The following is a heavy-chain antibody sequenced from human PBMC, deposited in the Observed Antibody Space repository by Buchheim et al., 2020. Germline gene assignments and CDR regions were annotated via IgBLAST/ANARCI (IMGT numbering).Heavy chain of an antibody. Sequence: QVQLVESGGGVVQPGRSLRLSCAASGFTFSSYAMHWVRQAPGKGLEWVAVISYDGSNKYYADSVKGRFTISRDNSQNTLYLQMNSLRAEDTAVYYCARCGGTFFYYYGMDVWGQGTT. CDR1: GFTFSSYA. J-gene: IGHJ6*02. V-gene: IGHV3-30-3*01. CDR3: ARCGGTFFYYYGMDV. CDR2: ISYDGSNK. D-gene: IGHD2-21*01.